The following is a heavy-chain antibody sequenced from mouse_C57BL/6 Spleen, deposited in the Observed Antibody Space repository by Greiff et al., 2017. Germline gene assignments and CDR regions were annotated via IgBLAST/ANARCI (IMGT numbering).Heavy chain of an antibody. CDR2: INPSTGGT. CDR3: RGSETAQATDCFAY. V-gene: IGHV1-42*01. D-gene: IGHD3-2*02. J-gene: IGHJ2*01. Sequence: EVQLQQSGPELVKPGASVKISCKASGYSFTGYYMNWVKQSPEKSLEWIGEINPSTGGTTYNQKFKGKATLTVDKSSSTAYMQLRSLTSEESAVYYGRGSETAQATDCFAYWGQGTTLTVSS. CDR1: GYSFTGYY.